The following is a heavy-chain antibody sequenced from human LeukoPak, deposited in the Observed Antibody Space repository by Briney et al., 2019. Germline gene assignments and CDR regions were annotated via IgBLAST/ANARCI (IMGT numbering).Heavy chain of an antibody. CDR2: IGGSGDDT. J-gene: IGHJ3*02. CDR3: ARGVPRSTDAFDI. V-gene: IGHV3-23*01. Sequence: GGSLRLSCAASGFTFSSYAMSWVRQAPGKGLEWVSVIGGSGDDTYYADSVKGRLTVSRDNSKNTLYLQMNSLRAEDTAVYYCARGVPRSTDAFDIWGQGTMVTVSS. D-gene: IGHD2-2*01. CDR1: GFTFSSYA.